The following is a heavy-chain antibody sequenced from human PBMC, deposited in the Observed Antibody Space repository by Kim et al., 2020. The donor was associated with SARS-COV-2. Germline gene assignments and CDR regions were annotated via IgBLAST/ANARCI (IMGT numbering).Heavy chain of an antibody. Sequence: GGSLRLSCTASGFTFGDYAMSWFRQAPGKGLEWVGFIRSKAYGGTTEYAASVKGRFTISRDDSKSIAYLQMNSLKTEDTAVYYCTRDRVTTGIDYWGQGTTVTVSS. CDR2: IRSKAYGGTT. V-gene: IGHV3-49*03. CDR3: TRDRVTTGIDY. D-gene: IGHD4-17*01. J-gene: IGHJ4*02. CDR1: GFTFGDYA.